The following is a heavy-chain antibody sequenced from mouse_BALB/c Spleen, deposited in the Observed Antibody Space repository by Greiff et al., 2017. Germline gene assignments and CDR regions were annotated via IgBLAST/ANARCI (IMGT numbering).Heavy chain of an antibody. CDR3: AREYYAMDY. Sequence: VMLVESGPGLVQPSQSLSITCTVSGFSLTSYGVNWVRQSPGKGLEWLGVIWSGGSTDYNAAFISRLSISKDNSKSQVFFKMNSLQTDDTAMYYCAREYYAMDYWGQGTSVTVSS. CDR1: GFSLTSYG. V-gene: IGHV2-4-1*01. J-gene: IGHJ4*01. CDR2: IWSGGST.